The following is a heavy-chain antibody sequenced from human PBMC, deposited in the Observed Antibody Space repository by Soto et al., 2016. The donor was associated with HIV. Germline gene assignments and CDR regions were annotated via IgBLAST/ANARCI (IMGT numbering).Heavy chain of an antibody. D-gene: IGHD6-19*01. CDR3: ARYWGGYSSAWLRFSHYFDY. V-gene: IGHV3-74*01. CDR1: GFTFSSFW. Sequence: EVQLVESGGGLVQPGGSLGLSCAASGFTFSSFWMHWVRQAPGKGLVWVSRINSDGSTITYADSVKGRFTISRDNTKNTVYLQMNSLRAEDTAVYYCARYWGGYSSAWLRFSHYFDYWGQGILVTVSS. CDR2: INSDGSTI. J-gene: IGHJ4*02.